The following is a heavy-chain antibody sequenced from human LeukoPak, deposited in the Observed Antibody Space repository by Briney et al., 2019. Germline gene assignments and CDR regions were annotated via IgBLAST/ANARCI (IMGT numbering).Heavy chain of an antibody. CDR3: ARDRVAGTGYFDY. Sequence: PGGSLRLSCAASGFTFSSYWLHWVRQAPGKGLVWVSSISSSSSYIYYADSVKGRFTISRDNAKNSLYLQMNSLRAEDTAVYYCARDRVAGTGYFDYWGQGTLVTVSS. D-gene: IGHD6-19*01. CDR2: ISSSSSYI. J-gene: IGHJ4*02. CDR1: GFTFSSYW. V-gene: IGHV3-21*01.